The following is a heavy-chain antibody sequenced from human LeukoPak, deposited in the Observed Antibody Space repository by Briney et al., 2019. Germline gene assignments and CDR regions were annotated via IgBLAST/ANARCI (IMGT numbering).Heavy chain of an antibody. CDR3: AVQITMIVVVPYFDY. V-gene: IGHV3-11*04. CDR2: ISGTGTTI. Sequence: NPGGSLRLSCAASGLTFSDYYMTWIRQAPGKGLGWVSSISGTGTTIYSADSVRGRFTVSRDNARNSLFLHMNSLRAEDTAVYYCAVQITMIVVVPYFDYWGQGTLVTVSS. D-gene: IGHD3-22*01. J-gene: IGHJ4*02. CDR1: GLTFSDYY.